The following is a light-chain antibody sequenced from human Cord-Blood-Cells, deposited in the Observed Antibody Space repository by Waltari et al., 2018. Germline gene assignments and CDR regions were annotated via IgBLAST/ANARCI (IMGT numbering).Light chain of an antibody. CDR3: QQSYSTPLT. J-gene: IGKJ4*01. CDR1: QSISSY. CDR2: AAS. V-gene: IGKV1-39*01. Sequence: DIQLTPSPSSLSSSVRDRVTITCRASQSISSYLNWYQQKPGKAPKLLIYAASSLQSGVPSRFSGSGSGTDFTLTISSLQPEDFATYYCQQSYSTPLTFGGGTKVEIK.